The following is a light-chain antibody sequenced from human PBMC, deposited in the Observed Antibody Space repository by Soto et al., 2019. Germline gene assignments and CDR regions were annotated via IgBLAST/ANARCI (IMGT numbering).Light chain of an antibody. CDR3: QYYGSSPLT. J-gene: IGKJ5*01. CDR2: AAS. Sequence: EIVLTQSPSTLSLSPVERATITCGASQSVTSSLVAWYQQTPGPAHSLIIHAASCRSTGIPGRFSGSWSRTFSLPTISRLAPDDSAVYYCQYYGSSPLTFGQGTRLEIK. V-gene: IGKV3D-20*01. CDR1: QSVTSSL.